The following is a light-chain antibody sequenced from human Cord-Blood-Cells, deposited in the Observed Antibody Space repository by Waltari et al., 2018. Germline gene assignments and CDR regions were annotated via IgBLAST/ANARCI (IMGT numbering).Light chain of an antibody. J-gene: IGKJ4*01. CDR3: QQLNSYPL. Sequence: DIQLTQSPSFLSASVGDRVTITSRASQCISSYLAWYQQKPGKAPKLLIYAASTLQSVVPSRFSGSGSETEFTLTISSLQPEDFATYYCQQLNSYPLFGGGTKVEIK. V-gene: IGKV1-9*01. CDR2: AAS. CDR1: QCISSY.